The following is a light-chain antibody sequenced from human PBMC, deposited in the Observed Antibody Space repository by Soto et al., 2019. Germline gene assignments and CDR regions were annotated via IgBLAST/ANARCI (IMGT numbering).Light chain of an antibody. CDR3: MQALQTPPT. CDR1: QSLLQSNGYNY. Sequence: DIVMTQSPLSLPVIPGEPASISCRSSQSLLQSNGYNYLDWYLQKPGQSPQRLIYFGSNRASGVPDRLSGSGSGTDFTLKISRVEADDVGVYYCMQALQTPPTFGQGTKVEIK. V-gene: IGKV2-28*01. CDR2: FGS. J-gene: IGKJ1*01.